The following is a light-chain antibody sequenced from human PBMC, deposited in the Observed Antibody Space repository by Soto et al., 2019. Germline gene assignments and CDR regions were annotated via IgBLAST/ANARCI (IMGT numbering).Light chain of an antibody. Sequence: EIVLTQSPGTLSLSPGERATLSCRASQSVTNNYLAWYRHKPGQAPRCLIYGASIRSPGIPDRFSGSGSETAFTLTISRLEPEDFAVYYYQQYGSSLTFGQGTKLEIK. V-gene: IGKV3-20*01. CDR1: QSVTNNY. CDR2: GAS. CDR3: QQYGSSLT. J-gene: IGKJ2*01.